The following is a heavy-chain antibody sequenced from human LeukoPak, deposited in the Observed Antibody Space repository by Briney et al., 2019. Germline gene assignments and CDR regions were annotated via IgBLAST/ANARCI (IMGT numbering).Heavy chain of an antibody. J-gene: IGHJ4*02. V-gene: IGHV3-23*01. CDR1: GFTFSSYA. CDR3: AKDLNMVRGAFDY. Sequence: GGSPRLSCAASGFTFSSYAMSWVRQAPGKGLEWVSAISGSGGSTYYADSVKGRFTISRDNSKNTLYLQMNSLRAEDTAVYYCAKDLNMVRGAFDYWGQGTLVTVSS. D-gene: IGHD3-10*01. CDR2: ISGSGGST.